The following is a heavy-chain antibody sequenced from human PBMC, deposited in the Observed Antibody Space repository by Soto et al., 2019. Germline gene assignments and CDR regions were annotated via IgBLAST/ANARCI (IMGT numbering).Heavy chain of an antibody. Sequence: EVQLVESGGGLVQPGGSLRLSCAASGFTFSSHWMHWVHQAPGKGLVWVSRINSDGTQTAADSVKGRFTIPRDNAKNTLYLQTNSLRAKDTAVYYCARGCVEGLPRQPPSEYWGQGTVVTVSS. V-gene: IGHV3-74*01. D-gene: IGHD3-3*01. CDR2: INSDGTQT. CDR1: GFTFSSHW. CDR3: ARGCVEGLPRQPPSEY. J-gene: IGHJ4*02.